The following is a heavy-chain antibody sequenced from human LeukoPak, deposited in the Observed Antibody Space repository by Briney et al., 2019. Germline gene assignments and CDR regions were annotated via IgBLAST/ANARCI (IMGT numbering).Heavy chain of an antibody. D-gene: IGHD3-22*01. V-gene: IGHV3-23*01. Sequence: GGSLRLSCAASGFTFSSYAMSWVRQAQGKGLEWVSGISGSGGSTYYADSVKGRFTISRDNSKNTLYLQMNSLRAEDTAVYYCAKEAKKSWYYDSSGYYYGVIWGQGTLVTVSS. CDR2: ISGSGGST. J-gene: IGHJ4*02. CDR1: GFTFSSYA. CDR3: AKEAKKSWYYDSSGYYYGVI.